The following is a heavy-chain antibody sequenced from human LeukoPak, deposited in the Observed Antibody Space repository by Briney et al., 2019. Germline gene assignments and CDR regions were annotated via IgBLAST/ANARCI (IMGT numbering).Heavy chain of an antibody. CDR2: ISSSGSTI. Sequence: GGSLRLSCAASGFTFSDYYMSWIRQAPGKGLEWVSYISSSGSTIYYADSVKGRFTISRDNAKNSLYLQMNSLRAEDTAVYYCARASLEMATFNLDDAFDIWGQGTMVTVSS. CDR1: GFTFSDYY. J-gene: IGHJ3*02. V-gene: IGHV3-11*01. D-gene: IGHD5-24*01. CDR3: ARASLEMATFNLDDAFDI.